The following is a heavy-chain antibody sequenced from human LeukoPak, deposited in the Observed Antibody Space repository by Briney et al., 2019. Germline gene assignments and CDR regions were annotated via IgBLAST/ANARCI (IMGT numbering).Heavy chain of an antibody. CDR1: GGSISSYY. CDR3: ARRSVASTAMVSGAFDI. V-gene: IGHV4-59*08. CDR2: IYYSGST. Sequence: SGPTLVKPSETLSLTCTVSGGSISSYYWSWIRQPPGKGLEWIGYIYYSGSTNYNPSLKSRVTISVDTSKNQFSLKLSSVTAADTAVYYCARRSVASTAMVSGAFDIWGQGTMVTVSS. D-gene: IGHD5-18*01. J-gene: IGHJ3*02.